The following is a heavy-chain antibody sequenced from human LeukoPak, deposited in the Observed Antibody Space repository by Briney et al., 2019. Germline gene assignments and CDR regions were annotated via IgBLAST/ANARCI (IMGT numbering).Heavy chain of an antibody. CDR2: IIPIFGTA. D-gene: IGHD6-13*01. J-gene: IGHJ5*02. Sequence: ASVKVSCKASGGTFISCAISWVRQAPGQGLEWMGGIIPIFGTANYAQKFQGRVTITTDESTSTAYMELSSLRSEDTAVYYCARGGDSSSWYTGGNWFDPWGQGTLVTVSS. CDR3: ARGGDSSSWYTGGNWFDP. CDR1: GGTFISCA. V-gene: IGHV1-69*05.